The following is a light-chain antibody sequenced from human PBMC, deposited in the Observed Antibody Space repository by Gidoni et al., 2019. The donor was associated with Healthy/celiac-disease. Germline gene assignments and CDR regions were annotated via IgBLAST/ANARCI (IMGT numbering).Light chain of an antibody. CDR1: QGISSY. CDR3: QQLNSYPLT. V-gene: IGKV1-9*01. J-gene: IGKJ4*02. Sequence: DIKVTQSQSFLSVTVGDRVTIPRLASQGISSYLAWYQQKQGKAPKLLIYTASTLQSGVPSRFSGSGSVTEFALSISFLQPVDFATYCCQQLNSYPLTFGGGTKLEIK. CDR2: TAS.